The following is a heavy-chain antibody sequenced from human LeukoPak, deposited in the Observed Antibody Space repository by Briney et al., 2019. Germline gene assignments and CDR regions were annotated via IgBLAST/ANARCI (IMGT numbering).Heavy chain of an antibody. V-gene: IGHV3-48*04. J-gene: IGHJ4*02. D-gene: IGHD1-14*01. CDR1: GFTFSSYS. CDR3: AKEGGVNRFYFDY. Sequence: GGSLRLSCAASGFTFSSYSMNWVRQAPGKGLEWVSYISSSSSTIYYADSVKGRFTISRDNAKNSLYLQMNSLRAEDTAVYYCAKEGGVNRFYFDYWGQGTPVTVSS. CDR2: ISSSSSTI.